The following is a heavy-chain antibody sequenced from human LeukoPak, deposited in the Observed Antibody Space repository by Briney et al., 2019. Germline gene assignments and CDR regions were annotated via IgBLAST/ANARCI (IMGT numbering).Heavy chain of an antibody. J-gene: IGHJ6*03. CDR2: IYTSGST. CDR3: AREYCTNGVCRPYYYYMDV. V-gene: IGHV4-4*07. CDR1: GGSISSYY. Sequence: PSETLSLTCTVSGGSISSYYWSWIRQPAGKGLEWIGRIYTSGSTNYNPSLKSRVTMLVDTSKNQFSLKLSSVTAADTAVYYCAREYCTNGVCRPYYYYMDVWGKGTTVTVSS. D-gene: IGHD2-8*01.